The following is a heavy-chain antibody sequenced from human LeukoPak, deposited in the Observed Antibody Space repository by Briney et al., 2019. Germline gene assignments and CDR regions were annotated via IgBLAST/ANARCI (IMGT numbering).Heavy chain of an antibody. CDR2: INPSGGST. CDR1: GYTFTSYY. CDR3: ARRGVGATGSFDY. D-gene: IGHD1-26*01. V-gene: IGHV1-46*01. J-gene: IGHJ4*02. Sequence: ASVKASCKASGYTFTSYYMHWVRQAPGQELEWMGIINPSGGSTSYAQKFQGRVTMTRDTSTSTVYMELSSLRSEDTAVYYCARRGVGATGSFDYWGQGTLVTVSS.